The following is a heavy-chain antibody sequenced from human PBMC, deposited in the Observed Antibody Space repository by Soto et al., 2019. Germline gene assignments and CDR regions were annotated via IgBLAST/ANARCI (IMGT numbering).Heavy chain of an antibody. J-gene: IGHJ3*02. V-gene: IGHV3-33*01. Sequence: PGGSLRLSCAASGFSFSTYGMHWVRQAPGKGLEWVAVVWSIGVNNYYADSVRGRSTTSTDNSKNTLYLQMNSLKAEDTAVYYCVRERGRFDAYDIWGQGTMVTVSS. CDR3: VRERGRFDAYDI. CDR2: VWSIGVNN. CDR1: GFSFSTYG.